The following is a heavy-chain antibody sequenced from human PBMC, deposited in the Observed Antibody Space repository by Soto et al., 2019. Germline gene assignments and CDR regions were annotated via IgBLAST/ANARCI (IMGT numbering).Heavy chain of an antibody. CDR2: ISGSGYST. V-gene: IGHV3-23*01. CDR1: VFTFDKDF. J-gene: IGHJ4*02. CDR3: AKHTRLHPRPWSEEH. Sequence: VVSLILACLLSVFTFDKDFVGWVRQAAVKGLEWVSAISGSGYSTYYSYSVKVLFTISIDNSKNTLFRQMNSLRVEDTAVYYCAKHTRLHPRPWSEEHWGQRTMVTVSS. D-gene: IGHD2-21*01.